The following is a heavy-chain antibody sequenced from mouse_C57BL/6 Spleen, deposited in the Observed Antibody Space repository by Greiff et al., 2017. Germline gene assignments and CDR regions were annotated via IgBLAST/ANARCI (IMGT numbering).Heavy chain of an antibody. D-gene: IGHD2-2*01. CDR2: IWRGGST. CDR1: GFSLTSYG. V-gene: IGHV2-5*01. CDR3: AKKGGYPRAVGY. J-gene: IGHJ4*01. Sequence: QVQLKQSGPGLVQPSQCLSITCTASGFSLTSYGVHWVRQSPGKGLEWLGVIWRGGSTDYKAAFMSRLSITKDNSKSHVFFHMNSLQADDTDIYYCAKKGGYPRAVGYWGQGTSVTVSA.